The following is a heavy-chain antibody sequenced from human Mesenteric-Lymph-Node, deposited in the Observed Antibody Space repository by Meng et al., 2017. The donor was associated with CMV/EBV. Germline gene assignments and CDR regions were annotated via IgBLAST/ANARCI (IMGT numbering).Heavy chain of an antibody. CDR1: GFTFSSYA. V-gene: IGHV3-30*04. Sequence: GGSLRLSCAASGFTFSSYAMHWVRQAPGKGLEWVAVISYDGSNKYYADSVKGRFTISRDNSKNTLYLQMNSLRAEDTAVYYCARPMVRGVIINRAYFDYWGQGTLVTVSS. J-gene: IGHJ4*02. CDR2: ISYDGSNK. D-gene: IGHD3-10*01. CDR3: ARPMVRGVIINRAYFDY.